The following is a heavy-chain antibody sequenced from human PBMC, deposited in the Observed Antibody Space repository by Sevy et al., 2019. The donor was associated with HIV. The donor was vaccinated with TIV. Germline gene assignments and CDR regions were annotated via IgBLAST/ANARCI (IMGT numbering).Heavy chain of an antibody. V-gene: IGHV1-8*01. CDR2: MSPKTGAT. J-gene: IGHJ6*02. D-gene: IGHD3-3*01. Sequence: ASVKVSCEASGYSFDSYDINWVRQATGQGLEWMGWMSPKTGATGFAQKFKGRDTMTRNTSISTAYMELSSLTNEDTAVYYCASGGNGDFWSYEYYYYGMDVWGQGTTVTVSS. CDR1: GYSFDSYD. CDR3: ASGGNGDFWSYEYYYYGMDV.